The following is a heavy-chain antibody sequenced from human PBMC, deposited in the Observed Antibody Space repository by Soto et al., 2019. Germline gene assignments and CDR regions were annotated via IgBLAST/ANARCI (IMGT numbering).Heavy chain of an antibody. CDR2: INPNSGGT. D-gene: IGHD2-21*02. V-gene: IGHV1-2*02. Sequence: GASVKVSCKASGYTFTGHGLHWVRQSPGQGLEWMGWINPNSGGTNYAQKFQGRVTMTRDTSISTAYMELSRLRSDDTAVYYCAISQYCSGYCYTNSLYYFDYWGQGTLVTVSA. J-gene: IGHJ4*02. CDR1: GYTFTGHG. CDR3: AISQYCSGYCYTNSLYYFDY.